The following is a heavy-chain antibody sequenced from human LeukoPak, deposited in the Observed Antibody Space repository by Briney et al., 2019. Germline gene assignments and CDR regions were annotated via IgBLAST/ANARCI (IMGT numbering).Heavy chain of an antibody. Sequence: ASVTVSCKASGYTFTGYYMHWVRQAPGQGLEWMGWINPNSGGTNYAQKFQGRVTMTRDTSISTAYMELSRLRSDDTAVYYCARSGVRSGWYVGYWGQGTLVTVSS. V-gene: IGHV1-2*02. CDR2: INPNSGGT. D-gene: IGHD6-19*01. CDR1: GYTFTGYY. CDR3: ARSGVRSGWYVGY. J-gene: IGHJ4*02.